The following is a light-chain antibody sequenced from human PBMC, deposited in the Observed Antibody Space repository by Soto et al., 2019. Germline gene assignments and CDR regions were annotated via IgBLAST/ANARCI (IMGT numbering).Light chain of an antibody. J-gene: IGKJ1*01. Sequence: IQMTQSPSTRSASVGDRVTITCRASQSISSWLAWYQQKPGKAPKLLIYKASSLESGVPSRFSGSGSGTEFTLTINSLQPDDFATYYCQHQRTFGQGTKVEIK. CDR2: KAS. CDR1: QSISSW. CDR3: QHQRT. V-gene: IGKV1-5*03.